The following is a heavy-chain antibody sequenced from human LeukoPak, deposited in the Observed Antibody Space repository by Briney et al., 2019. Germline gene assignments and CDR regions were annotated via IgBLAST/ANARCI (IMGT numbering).Heavy chain of an antibody. CDR2: IHQDGNEK. CDR1: GFTFSTYW. V-gene: IGHV3-7*01. Sequence: GGSLRLSCAASGFTFSTYWMSWVRQAPGKGLEWVANIHQDGNEKYYVDSVKGRFTISRDNSKNTLYLQMDSLRDEDTAVYYCAKGGTEGVVVPSWEYWGQGTLVTVSS. CDR3: AKGGTEGVVVPSWEY. J-gene: IGHJ4*02. D-gene: IGHD3-22*01.